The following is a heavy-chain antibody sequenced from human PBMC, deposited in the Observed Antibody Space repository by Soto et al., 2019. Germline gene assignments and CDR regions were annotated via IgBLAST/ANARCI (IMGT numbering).Heavy chain of an antibody. CDR3: ARYCSGDGCYPYRSYFYMHV. CDR2: IKQDGSEK. CDR1: GFTFSNHW. V-gene: IGHV3-7*01. D-gene: IGHD2-15*01. Sequence: PGGSLRLSCAASGFTFSNHWMSWVRQAPGKELEWVATIKQDGSEKYYVDSVKGRFTISRDNAKNSLYLQMSSLRAEDTAVFYCARYCSGDGCYPYRSYFYMHVWGKGTTVTVSS. J-gene: IGHJ6*03.